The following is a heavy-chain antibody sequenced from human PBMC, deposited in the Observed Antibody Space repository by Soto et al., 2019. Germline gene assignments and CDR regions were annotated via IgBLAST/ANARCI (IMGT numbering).Heavy chain of an antibody. Sequence: EVQLLESGGGLVQPGGSLRLSCAASGFTFSSYALNWVRQAPGKGLEWVSVISGSGDNTYYADSVKGRFTISRDNSKNTLYLQMNSLRAEDTAVYSCAKDLGTDDFWSAYYTYYYMDVWGKGTTVTVSS. CDR3: AKDLGTDDFWSAYYTYYYMDV. CDR2: ISGSGDNT. J-gene: IGHJ6*03. D-gene: IGHD3-3*01. V-gene: IGHV3-23*01. CDR1: GFTFSSYA.